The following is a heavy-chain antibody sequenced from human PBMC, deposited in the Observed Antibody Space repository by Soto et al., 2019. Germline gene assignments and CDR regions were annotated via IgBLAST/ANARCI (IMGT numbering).Heavy chain of an antibody. J-gene: IGHJ4*02. Sequence: QVQLQQWGAGLLKPSETLSLTCAVYGGSFSGYYGSWFRQPPGKGLEWIGEINHSGSTNYNPSLKSRVTISVDTSNNQFSLKLSSVTAADTAVYYCSSYDTSGYYVGGQGTLVTVSS. D-gene: IGHD3-22*01. CDR1: GGSFSGYY. CDR2: INHSGST. CDR3: SSYDTSGYYV. V-gene: IGHV4-34*01.